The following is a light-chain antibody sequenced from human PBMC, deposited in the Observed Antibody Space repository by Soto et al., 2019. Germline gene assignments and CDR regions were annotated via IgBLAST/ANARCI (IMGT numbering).Light chain of an antibody. J-gene: IGKJ1*01. CDR3: QQGYSTSWT. Sequence: DIQMTQSPASLSASVGDRVTITCRASQNINSYLHWYQQKPGKAPRLLIYAASTLQSGVPSRFSGSGSGTDFTLTLNSLQPEDFATYYCQQGYSTSWTFGQGTKVEIK. V-gene: IGKV1-39*01. CDR1: QNINSY. CDR2: AAS.